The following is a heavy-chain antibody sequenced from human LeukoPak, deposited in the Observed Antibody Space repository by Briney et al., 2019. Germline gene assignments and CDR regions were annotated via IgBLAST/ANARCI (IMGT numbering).Heavy chain of an antibody. V-gene: IGHV4-39*02. CDR1: GGSISSSSFY. D-gene: IGHD4-17*01. CDR3: AKDYGDYSLA. J-gene: IGHJ5*02. Sequence: SETLSLTCTVSGGSISSSSFYWGWIRQPPGKGLEWVGTIYHSGSPYYNPSLNSRVTISGDTSKNQFSLKPSSVTAADTAVYYCAKDYGDYSLAWGQGTLVTVSS. CDR2: IYHSGSP.